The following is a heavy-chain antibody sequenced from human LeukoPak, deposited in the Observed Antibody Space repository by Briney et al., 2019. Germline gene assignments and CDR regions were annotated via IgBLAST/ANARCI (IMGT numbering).Heavy chain of an antibody. J-gene: IGHJ4*02. D-gene: IGHD3-10*01. V-gene: IGHV4-61*01. Sequence: SETLSLTCTVSGYSISSGYYWSWIRQPPGKGLEWIGYIYYSGSTNYNPSLKSRVTISVDTSKNQFSLKLSSVTAADTAVYYCAREGSGSYYMAFDYWGQGTLVTVSS. CDR1: GYSISSGYY. CDR2: IYYSGST. CDR3: AREGSGSYYMAFDY.